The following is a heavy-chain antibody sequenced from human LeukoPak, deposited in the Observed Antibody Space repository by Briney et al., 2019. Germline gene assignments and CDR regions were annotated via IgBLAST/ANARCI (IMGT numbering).Heavy chain of an antibody. CDR3: AREGATDYYFDP. Sequence: ASVKVSCKASGYSLSSNGISWARQAPGQGLEWMGWISDYSGNTKYAQNFQDRVTLTTDRSTNTAYMELRSLRSDDTAVYYCAREGATDYYFDPWGQGTLVTVSP. CDR1: GYSLSSNG. D-gene: IGHD4-11*01. CDR2: ISDYSGNT. V-gene: IGHV1-18*01. J-gene: IGHJ4*02.